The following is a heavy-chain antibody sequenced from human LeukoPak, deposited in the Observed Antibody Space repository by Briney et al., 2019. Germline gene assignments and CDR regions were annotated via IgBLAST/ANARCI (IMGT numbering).Heavy chain of an antibody. D-gene: IGHD6-25*01. CDR2: ISYDGSDR. Sequence: GGSLRLSCAASVFTFNSYAMHWVRQAPGKGLEYVAVISYDGSDRYYADSVKGRFTISRDNSKNTLYVQMNSLRAEDTAIYYCASQRPGQVDPYYYGMDLWGKGTTVIVSS. CDR1: VFTFNSYA. V-gene: IGHV3-30*04. J-gene: IGHJ6*04. CDR3: ASQRPGQVDPYYYGMDL.